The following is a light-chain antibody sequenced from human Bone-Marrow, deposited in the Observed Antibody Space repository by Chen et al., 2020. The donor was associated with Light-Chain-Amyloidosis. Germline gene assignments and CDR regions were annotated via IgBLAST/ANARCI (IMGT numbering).Light chain of an antibody. CDR2: EAF. CDR1: QSLLYSNGVTY. CDR3: MQSIHLRT. J-gene: IGKJ1*01. V-gene: IGKV2D-29*01. Sequence: DVVMTQTPLSLSVTPGQPASISCKSSQSLLYSNGVTYLYWFLQKPGQPPQLLIYEAFNRFAGVPHRFRGSVSGTDFTLKISRVEAEDVGTYYCMQSIHLRTFGRGTKVEIK.